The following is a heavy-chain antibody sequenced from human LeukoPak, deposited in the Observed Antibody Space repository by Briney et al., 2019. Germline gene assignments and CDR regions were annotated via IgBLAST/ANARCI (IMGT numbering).Heavy chain of an antibody. CDR3: ASGYSYGYVGY. D-gene: IGHD5-18*01. J-gene: IGHJ4*02. CDR1: GGTFSCYA. V-gene: IGHV1-69*05. Sequence: SVKVSCKASGGTFSCYAISWVRQAPGQGLEWMGGIIPIFGTANYAQKFQGRVTITTDESTSTAYMELSSLRSEDTAVYYCASGYSYGYVGYWGQGTLVTVSS. CDR2: IIPIFGTA.